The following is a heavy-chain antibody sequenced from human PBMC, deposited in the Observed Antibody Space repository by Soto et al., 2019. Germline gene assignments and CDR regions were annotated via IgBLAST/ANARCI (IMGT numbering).Heavy chain of an antibody. CDR3: ARDYGDYVFAFDY. J-gene: IGHJ4*02. V-gene: IGHV1-69*04. Sequence: ASVKVSCKASGYTFTSYGISWVRQAPGQGLEWMGRIIPILGIANYAQKFQGRVTITADKSTSTAYMELSSLRSEDTAVYYCARDYGDYVFAFDYWGQGTLVTVSS. CDR2: IIPILGIA. D-gene: IGHD4-17*01. CDR1: GYTFTSYG.